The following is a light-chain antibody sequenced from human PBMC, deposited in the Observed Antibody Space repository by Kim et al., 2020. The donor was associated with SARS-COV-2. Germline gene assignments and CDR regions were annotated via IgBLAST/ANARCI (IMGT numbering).Light chain of an antibody. CDR1: QTVGGN. Sequence: EIVMTQSPATLSVSLGERVTLSCRAGQTVGGNLAWYQQRPGQAPRLLIYDASTRATDVPARFSGSGSGTEFTLTISSLQSEDFAVYYCQQFNNWPLTFGGGTKLEIK. CDR2: DAS. V-gene: IGKV3-15*01. CDR3: QQFNNWPLT. J-gene: IGKJ4*01.